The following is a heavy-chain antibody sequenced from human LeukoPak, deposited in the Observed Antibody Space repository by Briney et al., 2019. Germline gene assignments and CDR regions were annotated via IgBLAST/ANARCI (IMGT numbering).Heavy chain of an antibody. V-gene: IGHV1-2*02. CDR2: INPNSGDT. CDR1: GYTFTGYY. CDR3: ANNWAGDSGY. J-gene: IGHJ4*02. Sequence: ASVKVPCKASGYTFTGYYIHWVRQAHGQGLEWMGWINPNSGDTKYAQKFQGRVTMTRDTSISTAYMELSRLRSDDTAIYYCANNWAGDSGYWGQGTLVTVSS. D-gene: IGHD4-17*01.